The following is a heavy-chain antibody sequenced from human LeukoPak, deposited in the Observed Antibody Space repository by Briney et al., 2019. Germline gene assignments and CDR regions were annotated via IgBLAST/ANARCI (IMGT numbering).Heavy chain of an antibody. J-gene: IGHJ4*02. D-gene: IGHD3-10*01. V-gene: IGHV3-23*01. Sequence: GGSLRLSCAASGFTFSNYGMSWVRQAPGKGLEWVSAISGSGGSTYYADSVTGRFTISRDNSKNTLYLQMNSLRAEDTAVYYCAKDLYYGSGTTLDYWGQGTLVTVSS. CDR2: ISGSGGST. CDR3: AKDLYYGSGTTLDY. CDR1: GFTFSNYG.